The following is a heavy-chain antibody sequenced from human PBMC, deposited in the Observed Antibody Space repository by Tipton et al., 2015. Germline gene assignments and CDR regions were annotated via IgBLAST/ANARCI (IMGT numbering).Heavy chain of an antibody. D-gene: IGHD3-10*01. V-gene: IGHV3-23*01. CDR1: GFTFNNYA. CDR3: ARDSGPLWGAFDF. Sequence: SLRLSCAASGFTFNNYAMNWVRQAAGKGLEWVSTISGGGLSTYYADSVKGRFTISRDNSKNTLYLQMNNVRGEDTAVYYCARDSGPLWGAFDFWGQGTMVTVSS. CDR2: ISGGGLST. J-gene: IGHJ3*01.